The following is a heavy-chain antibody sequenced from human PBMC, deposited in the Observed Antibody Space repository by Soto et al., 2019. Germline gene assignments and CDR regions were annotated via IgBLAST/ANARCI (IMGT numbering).Heavy chain of an antibody. J-gene: IGHJ6*02. CDR3: ARWSTYYYDSSGYFLYYYYGMDV. D-gene: IGHD3-22*01. CDR2: INPNSGGT. Sequence: ASVKVSCKASGYTFTGYYMHWVRQAPGQGLEWMGWINPNSGGTNYAQKFQGRVTMTRDTSISTAYMELSRLRSDDTAVYYCARWSTYYYDSSGYFLYYYYGMDVWGQGXTVTVYS. V-gene: IGHV1-2*02. CDR1: GYTFTGYY.